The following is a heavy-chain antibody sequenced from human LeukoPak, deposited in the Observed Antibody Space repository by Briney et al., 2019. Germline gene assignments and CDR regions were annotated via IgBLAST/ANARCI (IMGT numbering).Heavy chain of an antibody. CDR3: AREVASWIQLWEDWYFDL. Sequence: SETLSLTCTVSGGSISSSSYYWGWIRQPPGKGLEWIGSIYSGSTYYNPSLKSRVTISVDTSKNQFSLELSSVTAADTAVYYCAREVASWIQLWEDWYFDLWGRGTLVTVSS. J-gene: IGHJ2*01. V-gene: IGHV4-39*07. D-gene: IGHD5-18*01. CDR1: GGSISSSSYY. CDR2: IYSGST.